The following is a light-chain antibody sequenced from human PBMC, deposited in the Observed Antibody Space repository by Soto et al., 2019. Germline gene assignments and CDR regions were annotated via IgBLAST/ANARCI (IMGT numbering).Light chain of an antibody. CDR1: QSVSSY. V-gene: IGKV3-11*01. CDR2: DAS. CDR3: QQRSNWPRWT. Sequence: IVLTQSPATLPLSPGERATLSCRASQSVSSYLAWYQQKPGQAPRLLIYDASNRATGIPARFSGSGSGTDFTLTISSLEPEDFAVYYCQQRSNWPRWTFGQGTKVDIK. J-gene: IGKJ1*01.